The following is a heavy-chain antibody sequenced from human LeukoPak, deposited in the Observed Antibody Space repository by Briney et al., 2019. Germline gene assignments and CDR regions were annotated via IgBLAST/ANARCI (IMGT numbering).Heavy chain of an antibody. J-gene: IGHJ5*02. CDR3: ANQDYYYGPFDP. V-gene: IGHV4-4*07. Sequence: SETLSLTCTVSGSSIGTYYWSWIRQPAGKGLEWIGRIYSSGITNYNPSLQSRVTLSVDTSKNQFSLKLTSVTAADTAMYYCANQDYYYGPFDPWGQGTLVTVSS. CDR1: GSSIGTYY. CDR2: IYSSGIT. D-gene: IGHD3-10*01.